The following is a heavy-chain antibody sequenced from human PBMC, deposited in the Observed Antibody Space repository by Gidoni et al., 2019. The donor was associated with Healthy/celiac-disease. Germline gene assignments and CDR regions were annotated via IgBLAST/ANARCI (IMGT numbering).Heavy chain of an antibody. CDR1: GGTFSSYA. CDR2: IIPSFGTA. D-gene: IGHD3-3*01. Sequence: QVQLVQSGAEVKKPGSSVKVSCKASGGTFSSYAISWVRQAPGQGLEWMGGIIPSFGTANYAQKFQGRVTITADESTSTAYMELSSLRSEDTAVYYCARGPIGGSERRLRFLEWWGQGTLVTVSS. J-gene: IGHJ4*02. CDR3: ARGPIGGSERRLRFLEW. V-gene: IGHV1-69*01.